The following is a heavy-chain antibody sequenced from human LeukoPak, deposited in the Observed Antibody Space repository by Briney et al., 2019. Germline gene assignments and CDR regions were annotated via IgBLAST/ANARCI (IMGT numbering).Heavy chain of an antibody. Sequence: GGSLRLSRAASGFTFSDHYMDWVRQAPGKGLEWVGRTGNKANSYTTEYAASVKGRFTISRDDSKNSLYLQMNSLKTEDTAVYYCARALYSSSGWYGDYYYGMDVWGQGTTVTVSS. V-gene: IGHV3-72*01. CDR3: ARALYSSSGWYGDYYYGMDV. J-gene: IGHJ6*02. CDR1: GFTFSDHY. D-gene: IGHD6-19*01. CDR2: TGNKANSYTT.